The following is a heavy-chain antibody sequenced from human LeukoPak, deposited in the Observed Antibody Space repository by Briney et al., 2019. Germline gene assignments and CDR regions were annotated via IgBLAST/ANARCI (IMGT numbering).Heavy chain of an antibody. CDR2: ISSTGTYI. Sequence: GGSLRLSCAGSGFGFSNYFMNWVRQAPGKGLEWDASISSTGTYIYYADSMRGRFTISRDNAKNSLYLQMNSLRAEDTAIYFCARAPPRLSGTYAFDYWGQGTLVTVSS. CDR1: GFGFSNYF. J-gene: IGHJ4*02. D-gene: IGHD1-26*01. V-gene: IGHV3-21*01. CDR3: ARAPPRLSGTYAFDY.